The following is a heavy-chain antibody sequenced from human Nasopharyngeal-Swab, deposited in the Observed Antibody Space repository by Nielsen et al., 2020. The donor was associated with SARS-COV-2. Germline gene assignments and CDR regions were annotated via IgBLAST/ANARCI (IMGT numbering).Heavy chain of an antibody. Sequence: SETLSLTCAVSGGSISSGGYSWIWIRQPPGKGLEGIVYIYHSGSTYYNPSLKSRVTISVDRSKNQFSLKLSSVTAADTAVYYCARDRGTMTTDDAFDIWGQGTMVTVSS. V-gene: IGHV4-30-2*01. CDR3: ARDRGTMTTDDAFDI. CDR2: IYHSGST. D-gene: IGHD3-22*01. CDR1: GGSISSGGYS. J-gene: IGHJ3*02.